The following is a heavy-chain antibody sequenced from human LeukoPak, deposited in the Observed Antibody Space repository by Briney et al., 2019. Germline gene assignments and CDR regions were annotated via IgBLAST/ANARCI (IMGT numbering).Heavy chain of an antibody. J-gene: IGHJ4*02. V-gene: IGHV3-30*18. D-gene: IGHD4-17*01. Sequence: GGSLRLSCAASGFTFSSYGMHWVRQAPGKGLEWVAVISYDGSNKYYADSVKGRFTISRDNARKSVYLQMNSLRAEDTALYYCAKDAHGNYGTIDYWGQGTVVTVSS. CDR3: AKDAHGNYGTIDY. CDR1: GFTFSSYG. CDR2: ISYDGSNK.